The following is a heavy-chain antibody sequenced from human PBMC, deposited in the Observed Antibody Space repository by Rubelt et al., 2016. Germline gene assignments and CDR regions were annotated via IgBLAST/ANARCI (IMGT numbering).Heavy chain of an antibody. CDR3: ASWFFRVDY. CDR1: GFTLDDYA. V-gene: IGHV3-9*01. D-gene: IGHD3-10*01. CDR2: FSGGGGST. Sequence: EVQLVASGGGLVQPGRSLRLSCAASGFTLDDYAMHWVRQAPGKGLEWVSGFSGGGGSTYYADSVKGRFTISRDNAKNTLYLQMNSLRAEDTAVYFCASWFFRVDYWGQGTLVTVSS. J-gene: IGHJ4*02.